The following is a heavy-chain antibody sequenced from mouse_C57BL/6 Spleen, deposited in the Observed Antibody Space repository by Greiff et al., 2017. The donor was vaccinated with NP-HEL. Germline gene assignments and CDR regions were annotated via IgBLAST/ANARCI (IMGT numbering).Heavy chain of an antibody. CDR2: IYPGSGNT. CDR1: GYTFTDYY. CDR3: ARSPYYYGSSHWYFDV. Sequence: QVQLQQSGPELVKPGASVKISCKASGYTFTDYYINWVKQRPGQGLEWIGWIYPGSGNTKYNEKFKGKATLTVDTSSSTAYMQLSSLTSEDSAVYFCARSPYYYGSSHWYFDVWGTGTTVTVSS. V-gene: IGHV1-84*01. J-gene: IGHJ1*03. D-gene: IGHD1-1*01.